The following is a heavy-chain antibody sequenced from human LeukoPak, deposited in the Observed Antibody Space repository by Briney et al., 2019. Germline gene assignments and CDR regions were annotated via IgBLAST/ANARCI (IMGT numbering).Heavy chain of an antibody. CDR3: ARHSPEDCSGGSCYYYYYYMDV. CDR2: IYPGDSDT. D-gene: IGHD2-15*01. J-gene: IGHJ6*03. V-gene: IGHV5-51*01. Sequence: GESLKISCKGSGYNFSTYWIGWVRQMPGKGLEWMGIIYPGDSDTRYSPSFQGQVTISADKSISTAYLQWSSLKASDTAMYYCARHSPEDCSGGSCYYYYYYMDVWGKGTTVTVSS. CDR1: GYNFSTYW.